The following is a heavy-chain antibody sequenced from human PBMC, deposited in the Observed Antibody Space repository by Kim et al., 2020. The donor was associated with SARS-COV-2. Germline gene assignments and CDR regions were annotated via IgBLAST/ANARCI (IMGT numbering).Heavy chain of an antibody. CDR1: GGSISSYY. CDR3: ARHGGGSCPEFVCGMDV. V-gene: IGHV4-59*08. Sequence: SETLSLTCTVSGGSISSYYWSWIRQPPGKGLEWIGYIYYSGSTNYNPSLKSRVTISVDTSKNQFSLKLSSVTAADTAVYYCARHGGGSCPEFVCGMDVWGQGTTVTVSS. CDR2: IYYSGST. D-gene: IGHD2-15*01. J-gene: IGHJ6*02.